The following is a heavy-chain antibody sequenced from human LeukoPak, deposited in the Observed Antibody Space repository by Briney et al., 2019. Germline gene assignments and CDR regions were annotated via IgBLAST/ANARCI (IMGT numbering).Heavy chain of an antibody. J-gene: IGHJ6*02. Sequence: VASVKVSCKASGGTFTSYAMHWVRQAPGQRLEWMGGIIPIFGTANYAQKFQGRVTITADESTSTAYMELSSLRSEDTAVYYCARDPSYYDFWSGYYTPYYYYGMDVWGQGTTVTVSS. CDR1: GGTFTSYA. CDR3: ARDPSYYDFWSGYYTPYYYYGMDV. CDR2: IIPIFGTA. V-gene: IGHV1-69*01. D-gene: IGHD3-3*01.